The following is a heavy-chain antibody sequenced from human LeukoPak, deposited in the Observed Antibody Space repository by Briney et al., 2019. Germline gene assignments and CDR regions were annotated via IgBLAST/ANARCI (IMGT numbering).Heavy chain of an antibody. V-gene: IGHV4-34*01. J-gene: IGHJ4*02. CDR2: INHSGST. CDR3: ARGRSSGWYNNYFDY. D-gene: IGHD6-19*01. CDR1: GGSFSGYY. Sequence: SETLSLTCAVYGGSFSGYYWSWIRQPPGKGLEWIGEINHSGSTNYNPSLKSRVTISVDTSKNQFSLKLSSVTAADTAEYYCARGRSSGWYNNYFDYWGQGTLVTVSS.